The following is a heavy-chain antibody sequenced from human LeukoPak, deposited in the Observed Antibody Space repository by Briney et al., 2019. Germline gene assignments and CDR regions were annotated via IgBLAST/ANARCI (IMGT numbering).Heavy chain of an antibody. CDR1: GFTFSSYS. CDR3: ARDPYSSSWYGGYYYGMDV. J-gene: IGHJ6*02. D-gene: IGHD6-13*01. V-gene: IGHV3-21*01. Sequence: GGSLRLSCAASGFTFSSYSMNWVRQAPGKGLEWVSSISSSSSYIYYADSVKGRFTISRDNAKNSLYLQMNSLRAEDTAVYYCARDPYSSSWYGGYYYGMDVWGQGTTVTVSS. CDR2: ISSSSSYI.